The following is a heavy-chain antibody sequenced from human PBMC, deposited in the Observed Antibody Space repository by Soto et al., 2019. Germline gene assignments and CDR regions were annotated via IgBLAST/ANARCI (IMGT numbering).Heavy chain of an antibody. J-gene: IGHJ6*02. CDR2: IAYDGNEK. CDR3: GKDVGDYVPYYYGVDV. D-gene: IGHD1-26*01. V-gene: IGHV3-30*18. Sequence: QVQLVESGGGVVQPGTSLRLSCAAYGFTFKTHAMHWVRQAPGKGLEWMAVIAYDGNEKFYDDSVKGRFTISRDNSKNALYLQINTLRNEDTAVYYCGKDVGDYVPYYYGVDVWGQGTTVTVSS. CDR1: GFTFKTHA.